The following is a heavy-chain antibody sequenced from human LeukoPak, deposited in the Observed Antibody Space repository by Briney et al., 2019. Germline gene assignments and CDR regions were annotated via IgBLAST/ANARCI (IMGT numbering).Heavy chain of an antibody. J-gene: IGHJ4*02. V-gene: IGHV3-23*01. Sequence: GGSLRLSCSVSGITLSNYGMSWVRQAPGKGLEWVAGISGSGGGTNYAESVKGRFTISRDNSKNTLYLQMNSLRAEDTAVYFCAKRGVVIRVILVGFHKEAYYFDSWGQGALVSVSS. CDR2: ISGSGGGT. CDR1: GITLSNYG. D-gene: IGHD3-22*01. CDR3: AKRGVVIRVILVGFHKEAYYFDS.